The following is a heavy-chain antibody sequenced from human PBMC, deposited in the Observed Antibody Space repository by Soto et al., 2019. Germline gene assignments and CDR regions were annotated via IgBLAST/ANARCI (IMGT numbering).Heavy chain of an antibody. D-gene: IGHD3-3*02. CDR3: AKDRTSHFWSAYFDS. CDR1: GFTFSSYA. V-gene: IGHV3-30-3*01. J-gene: IGHJ4*02. Sequence: QVQLVESGGGVVQPGRSLRLSCAASGFTFSSYAMHWVRQAPGKGLEWVAVISDDGNDESYTDSVKGRFTISRDTSKNTLYLQMNSLSPEDTAVYYCAKDRTSHFWSAYFDSWGQGTLIAVSS. CDR2: ISDDGNDE.